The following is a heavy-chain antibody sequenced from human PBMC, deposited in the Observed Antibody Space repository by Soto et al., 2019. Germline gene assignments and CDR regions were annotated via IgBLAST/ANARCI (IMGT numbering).Heavy chain of an antibody. D-gene: IGHD6-19*01. V-gene: IGHV1-69*01. J-gene: IGHJ6*02. CDR3: ARGVAVAGTDYYYGMDV. Sequence: QVQLVQSGAEVKKPGSSVKVFCKASGGTFSSYAISWVRQAPGQGLEWMGGIIPIFGTANYAQKFQGRVTITADESTSTAYMELSSLRSEDTAVYYCARGVAVAGTDYYYGMDVWGQGTTVTVSS. CDR1: GGTFSSYA. CDR2: IIPIFGTA.